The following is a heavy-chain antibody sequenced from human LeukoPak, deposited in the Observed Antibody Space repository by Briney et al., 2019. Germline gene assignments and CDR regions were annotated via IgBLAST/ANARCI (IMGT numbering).Heavy chain of an antibody. J-gene: IGHJ4*02. CDR3: ARQYYYGSGSYYFGVARIYFDY. V-gene: IGHV4-4*07. Sequence: SETLSLTCTVSGGSISSYYWSWIRQPAGKGLEWIGRIYTSGSTNYNPSLKSRVTMSVDTSKNQFSLKLSSVTAADTAVYYCARQYYYGSGSYYFGVARIYFDYWGQGTLVTVSS. CDR1: GGSISSYY. CDR2: IYTSGST. D-gene: IGHD3-10*01.